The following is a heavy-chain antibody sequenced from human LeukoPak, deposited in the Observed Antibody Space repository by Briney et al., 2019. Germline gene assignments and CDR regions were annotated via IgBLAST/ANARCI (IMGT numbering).Heavy chain of an antibody. V-gene: IGHV1-8*03. J-gene: IGHJ5*02. CDR2: MNPNSGNT. D-gene: IGHD2-2*01. CDR1: GYTFTSYD. CDR3: ARGGAYCSSTSCRYNWFDP. Sequence: ALVKVSCKASGYTFTSYDINWVRQATGQGLEWMGWMNPNSGNTGYAQKFQGRITITRNTSISTAYMELSSLRSEDTAVYYCARGGAYCSSTSCRYNWFDPWGQGTLVTVSS.